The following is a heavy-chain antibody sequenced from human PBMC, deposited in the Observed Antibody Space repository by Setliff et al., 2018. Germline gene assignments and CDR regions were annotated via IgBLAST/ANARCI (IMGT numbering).Heavy chain of an antibody. D-gene: IGHD5-18*01. J-gene: IGHJ4*02. Sequence: ASVKVSCKASGYAFNSYTLHWVRQAPGQRLEWMGWINAGNGDTQLSQDFQGRLTITTDTSASTAYMELSSLRSEDMAVYFCARGPTYNYGIWDYWGQGTLVTVSS. CDR2: INAGNGDT. V-gene: IGHV1-3*03. CDR3: ARGPTYNYGIWDY. CDR1: GYAFNSYT.